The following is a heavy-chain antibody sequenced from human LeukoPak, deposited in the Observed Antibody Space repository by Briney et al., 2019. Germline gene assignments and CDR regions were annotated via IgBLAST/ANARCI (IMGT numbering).Heavy chain of an antibody. D-gene: IGHD3-16*01. J-gene: IGHJ6*02. CDR1: GFTFSSYS. V-gene: IGHV3-21*01. CDR2: ISSSSSYI. CDR3: AGDLELGEDYYGMDV. Sequence: GGSLRLSCAASGFTFSSYSMNWVRQAPGKGLEWVSSISSSSSYIYYADSVKGRFTISRDNAKNSLYLQMNSLRAEDTAVYYCAGDLELGEDYYGMDVWGQGTTVTVSS.